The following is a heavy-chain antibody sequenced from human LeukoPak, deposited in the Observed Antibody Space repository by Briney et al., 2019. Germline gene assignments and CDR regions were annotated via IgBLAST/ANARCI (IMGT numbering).Heavy chain of an antibody. D-gene: IGHD6-13*01. V-gene: IGHV3-7*01. Sequence: PGGSLRLSCAASGFTFSSYWMSWVRQAPGKGLEWVANIKQDGSEKYYVDSVKGRFTISRDNVKNSLYLQMNSLRAEDTAVYYCATSVGSSSWYPGYYYGMDVWGQGTTVTVSS. CDR2: IKQDGSEK. CDR1: GFTFSSYW. J-gene: IGHJ6*02. CDR3: ATSVGSSSWYPGYYYGMDV.